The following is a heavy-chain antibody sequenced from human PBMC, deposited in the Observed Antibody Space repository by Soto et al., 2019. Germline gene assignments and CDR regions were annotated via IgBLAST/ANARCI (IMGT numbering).Heavy chain of an antibody. Sequence: QPGGSLRLSCAASGFTFSSYGMHWVRQAPGKGLEWVAVIWYDGSNKYYADSVKGRFTISRDNSKNTLYLQMNSLRAEDTAVYYCARAKVRKTMIHYGMDVWGQGTTVTVSS. D-gene: IGHD3-22*01. V-gene: IGHV3-33*01. CDR1: GFTFSSYG. CDR2: IWYDGSNK. CDR3: ARAKVRKTMIHYGMDV. J-gene: IGHJ6*02.